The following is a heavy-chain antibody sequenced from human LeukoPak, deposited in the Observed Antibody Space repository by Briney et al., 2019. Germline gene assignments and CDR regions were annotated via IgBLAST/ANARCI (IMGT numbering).Heavy chain of an antibody. J-gene: IGHJ4*02. Sequence: HPGGSLRLSCAASGFTFSNYWMSWVRQAPGKGLGWVANIKQDGSEKDYVDSMKGRFTISRDNAKNSLYLQMNSLRAEDTAVYYCARIGYSSSSFDYWGQGTLVTVSS. CDR3: ARIGYSSSSFDY. CDR1: GFTFSNYW. CDR2: IKQDGSEK. D-gene: IGHD6-13*01. V-gene: IGHV3-7*01.